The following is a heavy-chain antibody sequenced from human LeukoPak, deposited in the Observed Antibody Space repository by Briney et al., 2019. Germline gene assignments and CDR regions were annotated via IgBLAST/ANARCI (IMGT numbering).Heavy chain of an antibody. Sequence: SETLSLTCTVSGGSISSGGYYWSWIRQHPGKGLEWIGYILYSGSTNYNPSLKSRVTISVDTSNNEFSLKLSSVTAADTAVYYCAREGGYYDSGSNWFDPWGQGTLVTVSS. CDR3: AREGGYYDSGSNWFDP. CDR2: ILYSGST. CDR1: GGSISSGGYY. D-gene: IGHD3-22*01. J-gene: IGHJ5*02. V-gene: IGHV4-31*03.